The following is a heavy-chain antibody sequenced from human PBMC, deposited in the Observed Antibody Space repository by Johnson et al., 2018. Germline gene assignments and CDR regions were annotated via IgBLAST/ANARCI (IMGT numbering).Heavy chain of an antibody. CDR3: AKDMSCTNAVCYTFYSGMDV. V-gene: IGHV3-9*01. J-gene: IGHJ6*02. Sequence: VQSGRSLRLSCAASGFTFDDYAMHWVRQAPGKGLEWVSGISWNSGSIGYADSVKGRFTISRDNANNSLYLQMNSLRPEDTALYYCAKDMSCTNAVCYTFYSGMDVWGQGTTVTVSS. CDR1: GFTFDDYA. D-gene: IGHD2-8*01. CDR2: ISWNSGSI.